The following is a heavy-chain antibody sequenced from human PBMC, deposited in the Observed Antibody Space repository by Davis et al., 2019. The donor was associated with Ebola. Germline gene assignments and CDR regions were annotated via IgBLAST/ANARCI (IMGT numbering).Heavy chain of an antibody. J-gene: IGHJ6*03. CDR1: GFTFSSYA. CDR2: ISGSGGST. Sequence: GESLKISCAASGFTFSSYAMSWVRQAPGKGLEWVSAISGSGGSTYYADSVKGRFTISRDNSKNTLYLQMNSLRAEDTAVYYCAKDTVQAPPSLEWLFSGPDYYYYYMDVWGKGTTVTVSS. CDR3: AKDTVQAPPSLEWLFSGPDYYYYYMDV. V-gene: IGHV3-23*01. D-gene: IGHD3-3*01.